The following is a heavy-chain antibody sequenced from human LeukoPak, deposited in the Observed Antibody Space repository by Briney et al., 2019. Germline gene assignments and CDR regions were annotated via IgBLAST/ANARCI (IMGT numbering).Heavy chain of an antibody. J-gene: IGHJ4*02. CDR1: GFTSSSYV. V-gene: IGHV3-23*01. CDR2: SSGSGRIT. CDR3: AKDVAIQLWCFDY. Sequence: GGSLRLSCAASGFTSSSYVMSWVRQAPGKGLEWVSASSGSGRITYYADSVKGRFTISRDNSNNTLYLQMNSLRAEDTAVYYCAKDVAIQLWCFDYWGQGTLVTVSS. D-gene: IGHD5-18*01.